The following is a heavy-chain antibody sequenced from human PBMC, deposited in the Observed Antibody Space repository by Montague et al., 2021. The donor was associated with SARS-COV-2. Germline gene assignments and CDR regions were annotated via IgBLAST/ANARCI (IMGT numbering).Heavy chain of an antibody. J-gene: IGHJ3*02. CDR3: ARGRPVQGSFRHFDSISSGALDI. CDR1: RGSFSNYY. D-gene: IGHD3-9*01. CDR2: INQGGAP. Sequence: SETLSLTCAVPRGSFSNYYWTWIRQSPGKGLEWIGEINQGGAPNXTPSLKSRVTIPLDTSKKQISLKLNSVTVADTAVFFCARGRPVQGSFRHFDSISSGALDIWAQGSLVIVSS. V-gene: IGHV4-34*01.